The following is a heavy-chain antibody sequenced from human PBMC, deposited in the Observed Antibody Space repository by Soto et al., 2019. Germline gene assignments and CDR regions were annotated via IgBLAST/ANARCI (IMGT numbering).Heavy chain of an antibody. Sequence: QVQLVQSGAEVKKPGASVKVSCKASGYTFTSYGISWVRQAPGQGLEWMGWISAYNGNTNYAQKLQGRVTMTTDTSTSTAYMELRGLRSDDPAVYYCARDPYGEGIVDYYYGMDVWGQGTTVTVFS. J-gene: IGHJ6*02. CDR3: ARDPYGEGIVDYYYGMDV. V-gene: IGHV1-18*01. D-gene: IGHD4-17*01. CDR2: ISAYNGNT. CDR1: GYTFTSYG.